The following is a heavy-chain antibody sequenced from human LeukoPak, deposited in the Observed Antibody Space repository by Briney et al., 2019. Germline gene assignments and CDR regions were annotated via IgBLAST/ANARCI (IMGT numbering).Heavy chain of an antibody. CDR1: GFTFSSYE. CDR3: ARGAGGYFDY. CDR2: ISSTGSPI. Sequence: GGSLRLSCAASGFTFSSYEMNWVRQAPGKGLEWVPYISSTGSPISYADSVKGRFTISRDNAKNSLYLQMNSLRAEDTAVYYCARGAGGYFDYWGQGILVTVSS. V-gene: IGHV3-48*03. D-gene: IGHD3-10*01. J-gene: IGHJ4*02.